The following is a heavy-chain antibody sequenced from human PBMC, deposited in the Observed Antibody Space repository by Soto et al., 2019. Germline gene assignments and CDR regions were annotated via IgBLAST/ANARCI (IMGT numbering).Heavy chain of an antibody. CDR2: IYSSGST. D-gene: IGHD6-13*01. CDR3: ARDGGYSSSWFFFDY. V-gene: IGHV4-4*07. Sequence: SETLSLTCTVSGGSTSSYYWSWIRQPAGKGLEWIGRIYSSGSTNYNPSLESRVTMSVDTSKNQFSLKLNSVTAADTAVYYCARDGGYSSSWFFFDYWGQGTLVTVSS. J-gene: IGHJ4*02. CDR1: GGSTSSYY.